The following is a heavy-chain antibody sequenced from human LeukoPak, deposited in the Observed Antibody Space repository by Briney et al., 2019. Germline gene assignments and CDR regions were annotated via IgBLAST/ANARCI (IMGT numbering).Heavy chain of an antibody. Sequence: SETLSLTCTVSGGSISSSSYYWGWIRQPPGKGLEWIGSIYYSGSTYYNPSLKSRVTISVDTSKNQFSLKLSSVTAADTAVYYCARLSSDYGDYHSGSYYYYGMDVWGQGTTVTVSS. J-gene: IGHJ6*02. CDR2: IYYSGST. D-gene: IGHD4-17*01. CDR1: GGSISSSSYY. CDR3: ARLSSDYGDYHSGSYYYYGMDV. V-gene: IGHV4-39*01.